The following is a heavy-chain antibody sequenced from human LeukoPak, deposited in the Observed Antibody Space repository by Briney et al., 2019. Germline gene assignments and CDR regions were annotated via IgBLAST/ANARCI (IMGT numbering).Heavy chain of an antibody. CDR3: ARGASGVYTVTTSWFDP. CDR1: GYTFTGYY. J-gene: IGHJ5*02. CDR2: INPNSGGT. D-gene: IGHD4-17*01. Sequence: ASVKVSCKASGYTFTGYYMHWVRQAPGQGLEWMGWINPNSGGTNYAQKFQGRVTMTRDTAISTAYMELSRLRSDDTAVYYCARGASGVYTVTTSWFDPWGQGTLVTVSS. V-gene: IGHV1-2*02.